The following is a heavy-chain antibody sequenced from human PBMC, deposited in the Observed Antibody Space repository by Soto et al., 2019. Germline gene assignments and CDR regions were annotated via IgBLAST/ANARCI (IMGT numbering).Heavy chain of an antibody. J-gene: IGHJ4*02. CDR2: IIPILGIA. D-gene: IGHD2-2*01. V-gene: IGHV1-69*04. Sequence: SVKVSCKASGGTFSSYTISWVRQAPGQGLEWMGRIIPILGIANYAQKFQGRVTITADKSTSTAYMELSSLRSEDTAVYYCAREVTAALYYFDYWGQGTLVTVSS. CDR1: GGTFSSYT. CDR3: AREVTAALYYFDY.